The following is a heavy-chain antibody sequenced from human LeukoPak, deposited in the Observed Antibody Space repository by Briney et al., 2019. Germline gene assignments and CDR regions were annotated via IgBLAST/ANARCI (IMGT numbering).Heavy chain of an antibody. CDR3: ARGGYSYGAFDY. CDR1: GFTFSSYA. V-gene: IGHV3-23*01. D-gene: IGHD5-18*01. CDR2: ISGSGGST. J-gene: IGHJ4*02. Sequence: PGGSLRLSCAASGFTFSSYAMSWVRQAPGKGLEWVSAISGSGGSTYYADSVKGRFTISRDNSKNTLYLQMNSLRAEDTAVYYCARGGYSYGAFDYWGQGTPVTVSS.